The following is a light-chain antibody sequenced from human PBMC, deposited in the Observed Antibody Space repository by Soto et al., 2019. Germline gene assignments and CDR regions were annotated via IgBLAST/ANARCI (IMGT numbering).Light chain of an antibody. V-gene: IGLV2-23*01. CDR2: EGS. Sequence: QSVVTQPASVSGSPGQSMTISCTGTSSDVGSYNLVSWYQQHPGKAPKLMIYEGSKRPSGVSSRFSGSKSGNTASLTISGLQAEDEADYYCCSYAGSSTPYVFGTGTKVTVL. CDR1: SSDVGSYNL. CDR3: CSYAGSSTPYV. J-gene: IGLJ1*01.